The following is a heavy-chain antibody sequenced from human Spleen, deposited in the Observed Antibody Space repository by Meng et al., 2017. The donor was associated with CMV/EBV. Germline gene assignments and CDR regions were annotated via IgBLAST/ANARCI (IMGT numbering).Heavy chain of an antibody. Sequence: ASVKVSCKTSGFTFIAYYMHWVRQAPGQGLEWMGWINPNSGGTNSAQKFQGRVTMTRDTSINTAYMELSRLRSDDTAVYYCARVLTGTTSGYDYWGQGTLVTVSS. CDR1: GFTFIAYY. V-gene: IGHV1-2*02. CDR2: INPNSGGT. CDR3: ARVLTGTTSGYDY. J-gene: IGHJ4*02. D-gene: IGHD1-7*01.